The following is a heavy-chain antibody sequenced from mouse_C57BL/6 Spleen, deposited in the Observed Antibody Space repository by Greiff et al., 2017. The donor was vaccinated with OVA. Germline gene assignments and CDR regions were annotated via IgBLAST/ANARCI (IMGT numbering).Heavy chain of an antibody. V-gene: IGHV1-64*01. CDR2: IHPNSGST. Sequence: QVQLQQSGAELVKPGASVKLSCKASGYTFTSYWMHWVKQRPGQGLEWIGMIHPNSGSTNYNEKFKSKATLTVDKSTSTAYMQLSSLTSEDSAVYYCAVIRGYFDVWGTGTTVTVSS. CDR1: GYTFTSYW. CDR3: AVIRGYFDV. J-gene: IGHJ1*03.